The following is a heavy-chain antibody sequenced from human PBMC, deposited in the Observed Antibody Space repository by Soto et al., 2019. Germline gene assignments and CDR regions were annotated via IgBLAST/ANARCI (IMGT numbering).Heavy chain of an antibody. CDR3: AHRRSGYFDS. J-gene: IGHJ4*02. V-gene: IGHV2-5*02. CDR1: GFSLTETGMG. Sequence: QITLKESGPTLVNPTQTLTLTCTFSGFSLTETGMGVGWIRQPPGKALEWLALIYWDDDKRYSPSLKRGLTISKDASKNQVVLTKTNMDAVDTATYYCAHRRSGYFDSWGQGTLVTVSS. CDR2: IYWDDDK.